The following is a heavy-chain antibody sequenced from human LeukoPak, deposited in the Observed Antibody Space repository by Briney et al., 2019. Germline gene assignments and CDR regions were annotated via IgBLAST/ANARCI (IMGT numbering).Heavy chain of an antibody. V-gene: IGHV3-23*01. Sequence: GGTLRLSCAASGFTFSSYAMSWVRQAPGKGLEWVSAISGSGGSTYYADSVKGRFTISRDNSKNTLYLQMNSLRAEDTAVYYCAKDRSWEYYFDYWGQGTLVTVSS. CDR2: ISGSGGST. J-gene: IGHJ4*02. D-gene: IGHD1-26*01. CDR3: AKDRSWEYYFDY. CDR1: GFTFSSYA.